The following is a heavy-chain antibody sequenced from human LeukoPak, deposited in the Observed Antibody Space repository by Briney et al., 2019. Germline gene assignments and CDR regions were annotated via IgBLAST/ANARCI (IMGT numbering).Heavy chain of an antibody. J-gene: IGHJ4*02. CDR1: GYTFTTYY. CDR2: INPNSGGT. Sequence: ASVKVSCKASGYTFTTYYVHWVRQAPGQGLEWMGWINPNSGGTNYAQKFQGRVTMTRDTPISTAYMELSRLRSDDTAVYYCARAVEMATITFDYWGQGTLVTVSS. D-gene: IGHD5-24*01. V-gene: IGHV1-2*02. CDR3: ARAVEMATITFDY.